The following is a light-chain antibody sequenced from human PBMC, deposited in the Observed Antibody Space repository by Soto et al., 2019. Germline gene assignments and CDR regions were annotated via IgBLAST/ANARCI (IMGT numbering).Light chain of an antibody. V-gene: IGKV1-9*01. J-gene: IGKJ3*01. Sequence: IQLTQSPSSLSASVGDRVTITCRASQGISSFLALYQQKPGKAPKLLIYGASTLQSGVPSRFSGSGSGTDFTLTIVSLQTDDFVSDYCQQLNIFPIPFGTGNKVAIK. CDR2: GAS. CDR1: QGISSF. CDR3: QQLNIFPIP.